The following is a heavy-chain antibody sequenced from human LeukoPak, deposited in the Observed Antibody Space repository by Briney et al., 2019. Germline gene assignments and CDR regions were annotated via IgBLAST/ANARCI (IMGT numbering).Heavy chain of an antibody. Sequence: GASVSVSCKASGYTVTSYDINWVRQATGQELEWMGWMNPNRGNTGYAQKFQGRVTMTRNTSISTAYMELRSLRSEDTAVYYCARGTVGATGYWGQGTLVTVSS. CDR2: MNPNRGNT. D-gene: IGHD1-26*01. CDR3: ARGTVGATGY. J-gene: IGHJ4*02. V-gene: IGHV1-8*01. CDR1: GYTVTSYD.